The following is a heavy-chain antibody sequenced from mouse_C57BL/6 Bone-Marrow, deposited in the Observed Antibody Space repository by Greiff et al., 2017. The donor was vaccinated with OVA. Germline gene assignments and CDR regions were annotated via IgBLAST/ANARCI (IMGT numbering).Heavy chain of an antibody. V-gene: IGHV5-9-1*02. Sequence: EVKLLESGEGLVKPGGSLKLSCAASGFTFSSYAMSWVRQTPEKRLEWVAYISSGGDYIYYADTVKGRFTISRDNARNTLYLQMSSLKSEDTAMYYCTIPYDYGAYWGQGTLVTVSA. J-gene: IGHJ3*01. CDR3: TIPYDYGAY. CDR1: GFTFSSYA. D-gene: IGHD2-4*01. CDR2: ISSGGDYI.